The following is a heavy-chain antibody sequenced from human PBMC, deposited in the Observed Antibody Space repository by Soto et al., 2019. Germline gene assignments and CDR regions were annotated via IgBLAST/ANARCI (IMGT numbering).Heavy chain of an antibody. Sequence: QVQLVQSGAEVKKPGSSVKVSCKASGGTFSSYAISWVRQAPGQGLEWMGGIIPIFGTANYAQKFQGRVTITADEPTSTAYMELSSLRSEDTAVYYCARQTYYYDSSGYDGRGYNWFDPWGQGTLVTVSS. V-gene: IGHV1-69*01. CDR2: IIPIFGTA. CDR1: GGTFSSYA. CDR3: ARQTYYYDSSGYDGRGYNWFDP. D-gene: IGHD3-22*01. J-gene: IGHJ5*02.